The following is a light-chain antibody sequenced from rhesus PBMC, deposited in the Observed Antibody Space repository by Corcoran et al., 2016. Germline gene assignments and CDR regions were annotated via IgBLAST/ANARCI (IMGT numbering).Light chain of an antibody. V-gene: IGKV3-24*04. CDR3: QQSSNLYS. CDR2: GAS. J-gene: IGKJ2*01. Sequence: ETVVTQSPATLSLSPGERATLSCRASQSVGSYLAWYQQKPGQSPRILIYGASSRATGIPDRFSGSGSGTDFTLTISSLEPEDVGVYYCQQSSNLYSFGQGTKVEIK. CDR1: QSVGSY.